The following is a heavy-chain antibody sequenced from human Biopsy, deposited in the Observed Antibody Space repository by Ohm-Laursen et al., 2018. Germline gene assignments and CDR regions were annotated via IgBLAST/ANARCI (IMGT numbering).Heavy chain of an antibody. CDR3: AIDSRGDHLNTTLIAGKCLDS. J-gene: IGHJ4*02. D-gene: IGHD2-21*01. V-gene: IGHV4-59*01. Sequence: SETLSLTCTVSSDSISNYYWTWIRQSPGRGLEWIGYIYYTGSTNYNPSVKSRVTISIDTSKNQFSLKLNSVTAADTAVYFCAIDSRGDHLNTTLIAGKCLDSWGQGILVTVSS. CDR1: SDSISNYY. CDR2: IYYTGST.